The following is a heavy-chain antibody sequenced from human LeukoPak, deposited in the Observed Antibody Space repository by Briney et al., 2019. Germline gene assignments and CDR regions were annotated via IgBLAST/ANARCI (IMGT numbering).Heavy chain of an antibody. D-gene: IGHD2-2*02. J-gene: IGHJ4*02. Sequence: GGSLRLSCAVSGLDFRSNAMKWVRQAPGKGLEWVAAISAAGDTYYADSVKGRFTISRDTSKNTLYVQLNSLRAEDTALYHCATLYHDHGSYWGQGTLVTVSS. V-gene: IGHV3-23*01. CDR1: GLDFRSNA. CDR3: ATLYHDHGSY. CDR2: ISAAGDT.